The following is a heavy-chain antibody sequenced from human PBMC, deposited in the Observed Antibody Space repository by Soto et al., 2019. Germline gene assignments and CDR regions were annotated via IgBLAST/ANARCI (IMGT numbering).Heavy chain of an antibody. J-gene: IGHJ1*01. V-gene: IGHV3-66*01. CDR3: ARVVAAAGPHY. D-gene: IGHD6-13*01. CDR1: GFTVSSNY. CDR2: LYSGGST. Sequence: EVQLVESGGGLVQPGGSLRLSCAASGFTVSSNYMSWVRQAPGKGLEWVSVLYSGGSTYYADSVKGRFTISRDNSKNTLYLQMNSLSAEDTAVYYCARVVAAAGPHYWGEGTMVTVSS.